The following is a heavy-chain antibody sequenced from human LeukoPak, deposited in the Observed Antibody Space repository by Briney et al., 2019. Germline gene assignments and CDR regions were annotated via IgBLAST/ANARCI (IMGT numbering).Heavy chain of an antibody. V-gene: IGHV1-2*02. J-gene: IGHJ4*02. CDR2: INPNSGVT. Sequence: ASVKVSCKASGYTFTDRYLHWVRQAPGQGLEWMGWINPNSGVTYYQQSFRGRLTLTRDTSVSTAYLELSRLNSDDTAVYYCARENWNYDYWGQGTLVTVSS. D-gene: IGHD1-7*01. CDR3: ARENWNYDY. CDR1: GYTFTDRY.